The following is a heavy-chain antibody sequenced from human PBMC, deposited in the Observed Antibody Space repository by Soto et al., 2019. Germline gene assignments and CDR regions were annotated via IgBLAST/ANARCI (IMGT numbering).Heavy chain of an antibody. Sequence: ASVKVSCKASGYTFTSYGISWVRQAPGQGLEWMGWISAYNGNTNYAQKLQGRVTMTTDTSTSTAYMELRSLRSDDTAVYYCARDLGSGLLYYYYGMDVWGQVTTVTVSS. CDR2: ISAYNGNT. D-gene: IGHD6-19*01. V-gene: IGHV1-18*01. CDR3: ARDLGSGLLYYYYGMDV. J-gene: IGHJ6*02. CDR1: GYTFTSYG.